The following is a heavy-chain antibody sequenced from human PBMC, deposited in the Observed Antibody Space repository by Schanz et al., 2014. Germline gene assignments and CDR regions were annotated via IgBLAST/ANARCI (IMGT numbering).Heavy chain of an antibody. Sequence: QVQLQESGPGLVKPSQTLSLTCAVSGGSISSGGYSWNWIRQPPGKGLEWIVYIYYSGSTYYNPSLKSRVTISVDPSKNQFPLKRSSVTAADTAVYYCARGGRTTYNYYYGMDVWGQGTTVTVSS. CDR3: ARGGRTTYNYYYGMDV. D-gene: IGHD1-1*01. J-gene: IGHJ6*02. V-gene: IGHV4-30-4*07. CDR1: GGSISSGGYS. CDR2: IYYSGST.